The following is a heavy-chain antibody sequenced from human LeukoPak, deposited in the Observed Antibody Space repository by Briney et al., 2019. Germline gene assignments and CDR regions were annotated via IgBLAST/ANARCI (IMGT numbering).Heavy chain of an antibody. V-gene: IGHV3-30*18. Sequence: GRSLRLSCAASGFSFDNYGMHWVRQAPGKGLEWVALISYDGTNKFYTESVKGRFTISRDNSKNTLYLQMNSLRAEDTAVYYCAKIAAEIRHNFGYTDYWGQGTLVTVSS. J-gene: IGHJ4*02. CDR1: GFSFDNYG. CDR2: ISYDGTNK. CDR3: AKIAAEIRHNFGYTDY. D-gene: IGHD3-16*02.